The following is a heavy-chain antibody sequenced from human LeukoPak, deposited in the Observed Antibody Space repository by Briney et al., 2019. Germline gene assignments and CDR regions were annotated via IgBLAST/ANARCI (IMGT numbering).Heavy chain of an antibody. D-gene: IGHD2-15*01. V-gene: IGHV3-7*03. CDR2: IKQDGSEK. J-gene: IGHJ4*02. CDR1: GFTFSSHW. Sequence: GGSLRLSCAASGFTFSSHWMSWVRQAPGKGLEWVANIKQDGSEKYYVDSVKGRFTISRDNAKNSLYLQMNSLRAEDTAVYYCARGSGCSGGSCYFGKYYFDYWGQGTLVTVSS. CDR3: ARGSGCSGGSCYFGKYYFDY.